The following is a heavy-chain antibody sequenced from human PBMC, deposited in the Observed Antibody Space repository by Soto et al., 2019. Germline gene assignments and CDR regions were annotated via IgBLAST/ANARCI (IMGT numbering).Heavy chain of an antibody. CDR2: ISYDGSNK. Sequence: QVQLVESGGGVVQPGRSLRLSCAASGFTFSSYAMHWVRQAPGKGLEWVAVISYDGSNKYYADSVKGRFTISRDNSKNTLFLQMTSLRAEDTAVYYCVRDGRGGDSSDYWGQGTLVTVSS. J-gene: IGHJ4*02. D-gene: IGHD2-21*02. V-gene: IGHV3-30-3*01. CDR1: GFTFSSYA. CDR3: VRDGRGGDSSDY.